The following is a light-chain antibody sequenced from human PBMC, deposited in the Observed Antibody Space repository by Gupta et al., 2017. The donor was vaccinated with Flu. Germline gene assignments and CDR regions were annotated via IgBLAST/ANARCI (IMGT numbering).Light chain of an antibody. CDR3: HQEDGIPVT. Sequence: QGERATIHCKAIQSVSDSANNKNYLASYQQIPGHIPKVLIYWGSTAVFGVPDGSTRSPSVTPLTLTISCLKAEAPTVYYIHQEDGIPVTFRQEAKLEIK. J-gene: IGKJ2*01. CDR1: QSVSDSANNKNY. V-gene: IGKV4-1*01. CDR2: WGS.